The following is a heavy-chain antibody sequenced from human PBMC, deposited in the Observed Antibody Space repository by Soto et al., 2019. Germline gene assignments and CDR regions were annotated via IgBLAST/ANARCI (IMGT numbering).Heavy chain of an antibody. CDR1: GGSISSGGYS. D-gene: IGHD3-22*01. J-gene: IGHJ4*02. CDR3: ASTYYNDSSGPFDY. CDR2: IYHSGST. Sequence: SETLSLTCAVSGGSISSGGYSWSWIRQPPGKGLEWIGYIYHSGSTYYNPSLKSRVTISVDRSKNQFSLKLSSVTAADTAVYYCASTYYNDSSGPFDYWGQGTLVTVSS. V-gene: IGHV4-30-2*01.